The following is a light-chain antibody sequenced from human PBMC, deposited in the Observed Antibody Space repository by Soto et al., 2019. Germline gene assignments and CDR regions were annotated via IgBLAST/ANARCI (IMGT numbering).Light chain of an antibody. V-gene: IGKV3-15*01. J-gene: IGKJ5*01. CDR2: GAS. Sequence: EIVMTQSPATLSVSPGERATLSCRASQSVNSNLAWYQQKPGQAPRLLIYGASTRATGIPARFSGSGSGTEFTLTISSLQSEDFAVYYCQQNNNWPPITFGQGTRLEMK. CDR1: QSVNSN. CDR3: QQNNNWPPIT.